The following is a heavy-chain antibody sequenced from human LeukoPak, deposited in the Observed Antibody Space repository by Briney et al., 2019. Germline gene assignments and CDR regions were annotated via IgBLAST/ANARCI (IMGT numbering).Heavy chain of an antibody. V-gene: IGHV3-23*01. CDR3: AKGYYYYFDY. J-gene: IGHJ4*02. CDR1: GFTFSTYA. CDR2: ISGTGGST. D-gene: IGHD3-10*01. Sequence: PGGSLRLSCAASGFTFSTYAMTWVRQAPGKGLEWVSLISGTGGSTYYADSVKGRFTISRDNSKNTLYLQMNSLRAEDTAVYYCAKGYYYYFDYWGQGTLVTVSS.